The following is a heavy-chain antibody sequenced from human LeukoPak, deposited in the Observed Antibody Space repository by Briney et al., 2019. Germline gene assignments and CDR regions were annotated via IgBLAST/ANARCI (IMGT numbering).Heavy chain of an antibody. CDR1: GFTFSIYE. CDR2: ISSISTK. J-gene: IGHJ4*02. D-gene: IGHD1-7*01. Sequence: GGSLRLSCAASGFTFSIYEMNWVRPAPGNGLEWVSYISSISTKYYAGAVKGRFTIARDNAKNSLYLEMNSLRAEDTGVYYCAREGYNWNYLDYWGEGTLVTVSS. V-gene: IGHV3-48*03. CDR3: AREGYNWNYLDY.